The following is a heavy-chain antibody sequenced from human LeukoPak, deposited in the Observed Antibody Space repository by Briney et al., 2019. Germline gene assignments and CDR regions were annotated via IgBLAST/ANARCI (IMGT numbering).Heavy chain of an antibody. CDR2: ISGSGGST. V-gene: IGHV3-23*01. CDR3: ARDDYSNGYYFDF. CDR1: GFTFSSYA. Sequence: PGGSLRLSCAASGFTFSSYAMSWVRQAPGKGLEWVSAISGSGGSTYYADSVKGRFTISRDNSKNTLYLQMNSLRAEDTAVYYCARDDYSNGYYFDFWGQGTLVTVSS. D-gene: IGHD4-11*01. J-gene: IGHJ4*02.